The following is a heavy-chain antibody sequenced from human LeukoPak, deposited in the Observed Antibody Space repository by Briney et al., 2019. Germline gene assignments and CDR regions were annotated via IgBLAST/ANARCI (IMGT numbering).Heavy chain of an antibody. Sequence: SETLSLTCTVSGYSISSSSYYWGWIRQPPGKGLEWIGSIYYSGSTYYNPSLKSRVTISVDTSKNQFSLKLSSVTAADTAVYYCARGGYDSSGSTDYWGQGTLVTVSS. CDR3: ARGGYDSSGSTDY. CDR2: IYYSGST. CDR1: GYSISSSSYY. D-gene: IGHD3-22*01. V-gene: IGHV4-39*07. J-gene: IGHJ4*02.